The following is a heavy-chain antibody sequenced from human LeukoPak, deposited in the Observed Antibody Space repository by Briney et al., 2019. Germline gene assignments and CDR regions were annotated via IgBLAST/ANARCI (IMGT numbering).Heavy chain of an antibody. CDR1: GYTFTSYG. J-gene: IGHJ6*02. V-gene: IGHV1-18*01. CDR2: ISAYNGNT. CDR3: ARDRWSTAPYYYGMDV. D-gene: IGHD6-13*01. Sequence: GASVKVSCKASGYTFTSYGISWVRQAPGQGLEWMGWISAYNGNTNYAQKLQGRVTMTTDTSTSTAYMELRSLRSDDTAVYYCARDRWSTAPYYYGMDVWGQGTTVTVSS.